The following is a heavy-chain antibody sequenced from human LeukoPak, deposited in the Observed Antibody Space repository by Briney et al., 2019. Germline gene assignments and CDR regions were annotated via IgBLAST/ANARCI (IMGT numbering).Heavy chain of an antibody. J-gene: IGHJ4*02. CDR1: GGSFSGYY. CDR2: INHSGST. V-gene: IGHV4-34*01. CDR3: ARVGYCSGGSCYYFDY. D-gene: IGHD2-15*01. Sequence: PLETLSLTCAVYGGSFSGYYWSWIRQPPGKGLEWIGEINHSGSTNYNPSLKSRVTISVDTSKNQFSLKLSSVTAADTAVYYCARVGYCSGGSCYYFDYWGQGTLVTVSS.